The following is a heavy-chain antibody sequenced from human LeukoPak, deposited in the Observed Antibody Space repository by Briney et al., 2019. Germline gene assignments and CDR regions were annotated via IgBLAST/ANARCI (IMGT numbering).Heavy chain of an antibody. V-gene: IGHV1-69*05. CDR3: ARVVVVSRAFDY. Sequence: GASVKVSCKASGGTFSSYAISWVRQAPGQGLEWMGGIIPIFGTANYAQKFQGRVTITTDESTSTAYMELSNLRSEDTAVYYCARVVVVSRAFDYWGQGTLVTVSS. J-gene: IGHJ4*02. CDR2: IIPIFGTA. CDR1: GGTFSSYA. D-gene: IGHD2-21*01.